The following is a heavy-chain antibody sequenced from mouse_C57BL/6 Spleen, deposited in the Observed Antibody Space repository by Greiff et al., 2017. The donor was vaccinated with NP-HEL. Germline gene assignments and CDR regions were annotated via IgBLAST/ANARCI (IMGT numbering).Heavy chain of an antibody. CDR1: GYAFSSSW. J-gene: IGHJ4*01. Sequence: QVQLKQSGPELVKPGASVKISCKASGYAFSSSWMNWVKQRPGKGLEWIGRIYPGDGDTNYNGKFKGKATLTADKSSSTAYMQLSSLTSEDSAVYFCASGGYYGSIYAMDYGGQGTSVTVSS. V-gene: IGHV1-82*01. D-gene: IGHD1-1*01. CDR2: IYPGDGDT. CDR3: ASGGYYGSIYAMDY.